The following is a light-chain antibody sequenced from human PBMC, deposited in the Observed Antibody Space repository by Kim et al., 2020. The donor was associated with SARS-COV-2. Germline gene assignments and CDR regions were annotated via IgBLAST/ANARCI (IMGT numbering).Light chain of an antibody. CDR1: QSVLYRSNNKNH. CDR2: WAS. J-gene: IGKJ2*01. Sequence: RATINCKSSQSVLYRSNNKNHVAWYQQKPGQPPKLLVYWASTRESGVPDRFSGSGSGTEFTLTISSLQSEDFAVYYCQQYNTWPYTFGQGTKLEI. V-gene: IGKV4-1*01. CDR3: QQYNTWPYT.